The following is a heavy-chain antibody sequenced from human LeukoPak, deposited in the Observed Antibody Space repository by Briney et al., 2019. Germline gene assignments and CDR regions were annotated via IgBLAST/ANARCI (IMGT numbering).Heavy chain of an antibody. J-gene: IGHJ6*02. CDR1: GFTFDDYA. CDR2: ISGDGSSA. CDR3: AKDKGYSFAFSSGLDV. Sequence: GGSLRLSCAASGFTFDDYAMQWVRQAPGKGLEWVSLISGDGSSAYADSVKGRFTISRDNSRDSLYLQMNSLRTEDSALYYCAKDKGYSFAFSSGLDVWGQGTTVTVSS. D-gene: IGHD5-18*01. V-gene: IGHV3-43*02.